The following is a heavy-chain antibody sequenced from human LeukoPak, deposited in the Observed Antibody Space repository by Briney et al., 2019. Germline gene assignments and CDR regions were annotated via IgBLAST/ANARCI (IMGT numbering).Heavy chain of an antibody. D-gene: IGHD4-17*01. V-gene: IGHV4-39*07. J-gene: IGHJ6*03. CDR2: IYYSGST. Sequence: KPSETLSLTCTVSGGSISSSSYYWGWIRQPPGKGLEWIGSIYYSGSTYYNPSLKSRVTISVDTSKNQFSLKLSSVTAADTAVYYCARADGDERYYYYMDVWGKGTTVTISS. CDR1: GGSISSSSYY. CDR3: ARADGDERYYYYMDV.